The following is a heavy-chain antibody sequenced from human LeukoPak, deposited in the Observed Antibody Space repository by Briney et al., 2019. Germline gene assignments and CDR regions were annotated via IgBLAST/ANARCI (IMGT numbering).Heavy chain of an antibody. CDR2: IYYSGST. D-gene: IGHD3-9*01. CDR1: GGSISSYY. J-gene: IGHJ6*02. Sequence: PSETLSLTCTVSGGSISSYYWSWIRQPPGKGLEWMGYIYYSGSTNYNPSLKSRVTISVDTSKNQFSLKLSSVTAADTAVYYCARHRRPYYDILTGYYRGLYYGMDVWGQGTTVTVSS. CDR3: ARHRRPYYDILTGYYRGLYYGMDV. V-gene: IGHV4-59*08.